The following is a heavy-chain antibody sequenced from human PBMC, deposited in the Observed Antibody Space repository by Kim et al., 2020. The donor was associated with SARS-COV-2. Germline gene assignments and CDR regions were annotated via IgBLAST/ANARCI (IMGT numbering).Heavy chain of an antibody. CDR1: GGTFSSYA. D-gene: IGHD3-3*01. CDR3: ARGPRTIFGVVPTEYFQH. Sequence: SVKVSCKASGGTFSSYAISWVRQAPGQGLEWMGGIIPIFGTANYAQKFQGRVTITADESTSTAYMELSSLRSEDTAVYYCARGPRTIFGVVPTEYFQHWGQGTLVTVSS. CDR2: IIPIFGTA. V-gene: IGHV1-69*13. J-gene: IGHJ1*01.